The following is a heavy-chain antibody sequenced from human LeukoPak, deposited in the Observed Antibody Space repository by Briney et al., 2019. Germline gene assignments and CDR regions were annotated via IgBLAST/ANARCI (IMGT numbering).Heavy chain of an antibody. Sequence: SETLSLPCTVSGGSISSYYWSWIRQPPGKGLEWIGYIYYSGSTNYNPSLKSRVTISVDTSKNQFSLKLSSVTAADTAVYYCAGGRGYYYDSSGLDYWGQGTLVTVSS. CDR2: IYYSGST. CDR1: GGSISSYY. D-gene: IGHD3-22*01. V-gene: IGHV4-59*01. J-gene: IGHJ4*02. CDR3: AGGRGYYYDSSGLDY.